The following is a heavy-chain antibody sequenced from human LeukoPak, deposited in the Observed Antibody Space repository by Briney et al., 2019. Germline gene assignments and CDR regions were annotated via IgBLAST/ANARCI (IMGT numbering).Heavy chain of an antibody. CDR3: ARRGSDYDY. V-gene: IGHV4-38-2*02. J-gene: IGHJ4*02. D-gene: IGHD6-19*01. CDR1: GYSTSSAHY. CDR2: IYCRGSI. Sequence: SDTLSLMCTVSGYSTSSAHYLGWIRQPPGKGLERIGLIYCRGSIYYNPSLKSRVTLTVDNAKNQFSLKQSHVSAPGRTVFYCARRGSDYDYWGQGTRVTVSS.